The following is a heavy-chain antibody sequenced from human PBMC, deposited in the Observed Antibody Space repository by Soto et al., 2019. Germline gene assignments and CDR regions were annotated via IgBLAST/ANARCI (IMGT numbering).Heavy chain of an antibody. Sequence: GESLKISCKGSGFTFTSYWIAWVRQMPGKGLEWMGIIYPGDSDSSYSPSFQGQVTISADKSINTAYLHWSSLKASDTAIYYCAKHEGYCSTTTCSNFDYWGQGTLVTVSS. V-gene: IGHV5-51*01. CDR2: IYPGDSDS. CDR3: AKHEGYCSTTTCSNFDY. CDR1: GFTFTSYW. J-gene: IGHJ4*02. D-gene: IGHD2-2*01.